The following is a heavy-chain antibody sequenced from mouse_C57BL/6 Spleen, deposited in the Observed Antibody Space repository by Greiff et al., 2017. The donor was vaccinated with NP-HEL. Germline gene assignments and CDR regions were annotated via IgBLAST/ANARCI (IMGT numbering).Heavy chain of an antibody. CDR1: GFTFSSYT. CDR2: ISGGGGNT. CDR3: ASLGTGFAY. D-gene: IGHD3-1*01. V-gene: IGHV5-9*01. J-gene: IGHJ3*01. Sequence: EVKLQESGGGLVKPGGSLKLSCAASGFTFSSYTMSWVRQTPEKRLEWVATISGGGGNTYYPDSVKGRFTISRDNAKNTLYLQMSSLRSEDTALYYCASLGTGFAYWGQGTLVTVSA.